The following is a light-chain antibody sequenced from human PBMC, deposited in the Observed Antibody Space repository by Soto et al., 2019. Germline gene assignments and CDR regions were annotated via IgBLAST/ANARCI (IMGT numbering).Light chain of an antibody. CDR3: QQRSNWIT. CDR2: DAS. J-gene: IGKJ5*01. V-gene: IGKV3-11*01. Sequence: EIVFPQAPAPLSFSPGERAPLSFRASQSVSSYLAWYQQKPGQAPRLLIYDASNRATGIPARFSGSGSGTDFTLTISSLEPEDFAVYYCQQRSNWITFGQGTRLEI. CDR1: QSVSSY.